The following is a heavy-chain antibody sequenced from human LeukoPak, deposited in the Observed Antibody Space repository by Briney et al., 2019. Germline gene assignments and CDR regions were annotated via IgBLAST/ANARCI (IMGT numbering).Heavy chain of an antibody. J-gene: IGHJ4*02. Sequence: GASVKVSCKASGYTFTSYDINWVRRATGQGLEWMGWMNPNSGNTGYAQKFQGRVTMTRNTSMSTAYMELSSLRSEDTAVYYCARGRGYSYGRARGYYFDYWGQGTLVTVSS. CDR3: ARGRGYSYGRARGYYFDY. CDR2: MNPNSGNT. CDR1: GYTFTSYD. D-gene: IGHD5-18*01. V-gene: IGHV1-8*01.